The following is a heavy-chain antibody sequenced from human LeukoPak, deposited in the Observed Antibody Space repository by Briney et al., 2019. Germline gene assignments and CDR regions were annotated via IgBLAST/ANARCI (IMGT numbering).Heavy chain of an antibody. Sequence: SETLSLTRTVSGGSISSYYWSWIRQPPGEGLEWIGYIYYSGSANYNPSLKSRVTISVDTSKDQFSLKLSSVAATDTAVYYCARYTSGGGAFDIWGQGTMVTVSS. CDR2: IYYSGSA. V-gene: IGHV4-59*08. CDR1: GGSISSYY. CDR3: ARYTSGGGAFDI. D-gene: IGHD6-19*01. J-gene: IGHJ3*02.